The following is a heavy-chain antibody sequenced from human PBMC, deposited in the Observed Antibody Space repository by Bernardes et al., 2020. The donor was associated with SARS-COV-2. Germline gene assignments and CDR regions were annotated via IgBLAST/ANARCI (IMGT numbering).Heavy chain of an antibody. CDR3: ARLVAQAGTYYFDF. D-gene: IGHD6-19*01. CDR2: IYPRDSDT. CDR1: GYDFTTYW. J-gene: IGHJ4*02. V-gene: IGHV5-51*01. Sequence: GESLMISCKASGYDFTTYWIAWVRQMPGEGLEWMGIIYPRDSDTRQRPSFQGQVTISADKSTNTAYLQWSSLKASDSAIYYCARLVAQAGTYYFDFWGQGTLVTVSS.